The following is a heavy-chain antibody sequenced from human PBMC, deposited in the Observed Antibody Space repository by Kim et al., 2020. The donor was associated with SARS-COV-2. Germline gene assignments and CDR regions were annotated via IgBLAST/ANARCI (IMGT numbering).Heavy chain of an antibody. CDR1: GYTFTSYG. CDR3: ARGGTYYDSSGFRPWYFDY. V-gene: IGHV1-18*01. Sequence: ASVKVSCKASGYTFTSYGISWVRQAPGLGLEWMGWIIAYNGNTNYAQKLQGRVTMTTDTSTSTAYMELRSVRSDDTAVYYCARGGTYYDSSGFRPWYFDYWGQGTLVTVSS. CDR2: IIAYNGNT. D-gene: IGHD3-22*01. J-gene: IGHJ4*02.